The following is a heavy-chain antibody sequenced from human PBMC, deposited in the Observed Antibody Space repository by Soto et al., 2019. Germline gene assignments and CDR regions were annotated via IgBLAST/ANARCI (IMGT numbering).Heavy chain of an antibody. D-gene: IGHD5-12*01. J-gene: IGHJ4*02. V-gene: IGHV4-61*01. Sequence: PSETLSLTCTVSDGSVSSVSYYWTWIRQPPGKGLELIGYIYSSGSTLYKPSLKSRVIISVETSMNQFSLKLSSVTAAETAVYYCARDSLAFFHXWGQGTLVTVSX. CDR1: DGSVSSVSYY. CDR2: IYSSGST. CDR3: ARDSLAFFHX.